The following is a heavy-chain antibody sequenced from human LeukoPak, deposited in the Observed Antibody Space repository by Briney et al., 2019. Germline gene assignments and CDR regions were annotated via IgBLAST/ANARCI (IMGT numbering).Heavy chain of an antibody. CDR1: GFTSSSYA. CDR2: ISSNGGST. CDR3: VKGDYCSGGSCGYYFDY. D-gene: IGHD2-15*01. V-gene: IGHV3-64D*06. J-gene: IGHJ4*02. Sequence: GGSLRLSCSASGFTSSSYAMHWVRQAPGKGLEYVSAISSNGGSTYYADSVKGRFTISRDNSKNTLYLQMSSLRAEDTAVYYCVKGDYCSGGSCGYYFDYWGQGTLVTVSS.